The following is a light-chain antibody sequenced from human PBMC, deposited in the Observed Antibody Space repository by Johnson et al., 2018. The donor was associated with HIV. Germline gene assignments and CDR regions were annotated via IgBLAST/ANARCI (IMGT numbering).Light chain of an antibody. V-gene: IGLV1-51*02. CDR3: GTWDSSLSAYV. CDR2: ETN. CDR1: SSNIGNNY. Sequence: QSVLTQPPSVSAAPGQKVTISCSGSSSNIGNNYVSWYQQLPGTAHKLLIYETNKRPSGIPDRFSGSKSGTSATLGITGLQTGDEADYYCGTWDSSLSAYVFGTGTKVTVL. J-gene: IGLJ1*01.